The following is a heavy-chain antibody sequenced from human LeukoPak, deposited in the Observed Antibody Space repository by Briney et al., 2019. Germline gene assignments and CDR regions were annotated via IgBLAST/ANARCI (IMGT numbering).Heavy chain of an antibody. Sequence: ASVKVSCKASGGPFSSYAASWVRQAPGQGLEWMGGIIPVFTTTHYAQKFQGRVTITTDESTRTAYMELSSLTSEDTAVYYCARGQGIFYYFDYWGQGTLVTVSS. D-gene: IGHD3-3*01. V-gene: IGHV1-69*05. CDR3: ARGQGIFYYFDY. CDR2: IIPVFTTT. CDR1: GGPFSSYA. J-gene: IGHJ4*02.